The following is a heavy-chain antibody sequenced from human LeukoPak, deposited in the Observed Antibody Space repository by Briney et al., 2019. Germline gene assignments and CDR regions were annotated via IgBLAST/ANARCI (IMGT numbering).Heavy chain of an antibody. CDR2: ISGSGGST. D-gene: IGHD6-19*01. CDR3: AKDRSSGWYDAFDI. Sequence: GGSLRLSCAASGFTFSSYWMHWVRQAPGKGLEWVSSISGSGGSTYYSDSVKGRFTISRDNSKNTLYLQLNSLRAEDTAVYYCAKDRSSGWYDAFDIWGQGTMVIISS. J-gene: IGHJ3*02. V-gene: IGHV3-23*01. CDR1: GFTFSSYW.